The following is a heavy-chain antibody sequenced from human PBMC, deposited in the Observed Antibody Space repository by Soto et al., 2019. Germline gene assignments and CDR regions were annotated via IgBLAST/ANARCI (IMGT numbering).Heavy chain of an antibody. V-gene: IGHV4-4*07. CDR1: GGSIISYD. CDR2: IYPSAGT. CDR3: ARCGSPSFTFAS. D-gene: IGHD1-26*01. J-gene: IGHJ5*01. Sequence: QEQLQESGPVLVKPAETLSLTCTASGGSIISYDWSWIRQPAGKGLEWIGRIYPSAGTNYSPSLKSRVIMSVDTSKDQFSLTLKSVTVADMAVYYCARCGSPSFTFASWCHRAVVTVST.